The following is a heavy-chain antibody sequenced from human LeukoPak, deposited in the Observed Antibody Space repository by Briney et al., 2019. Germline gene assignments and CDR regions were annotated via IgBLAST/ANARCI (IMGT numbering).Heavy chain of an antibody. CDR2: INPSGGST. Sequence: ASVKVSCKASGYTFTSYYMHWVRQAPGQGLEWMGIINPSGGSTSYAQKFQGRVTMTRDMSTSTVYMELSRLRSDDTAVYYCARDRDPSSPYDAFDIWGQGTMVTVSS. D-gene: IGHD3-10*01. V-gene: IGHV1-46*01. J-gene: IGHJ3*02. CDR1: GYTFTSYY. CDR3: ARDRDPSSPYDAFDI.